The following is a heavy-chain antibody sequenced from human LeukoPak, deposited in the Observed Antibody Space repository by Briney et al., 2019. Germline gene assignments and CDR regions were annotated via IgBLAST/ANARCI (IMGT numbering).Heavy chain of an antibody. D-gene: IGHD4-11*01. J-gene: IGHJ4*02. CDR2: IRYNGNNQ. V-gene: IGHV3-30*02. CDR1: GFTFNNYG. Sequence: GGSLRLSCAASGFTFNNYGMHWVRQAPGKGLEWVAFIRYNGNNQYYADSVKGRFTISRDNSKNTLYLQMNSLRAEDTAVYYCAKARTHEYSNYNYWGQGTLVTVSS. CDR3: AKARTHEYSNYNY.